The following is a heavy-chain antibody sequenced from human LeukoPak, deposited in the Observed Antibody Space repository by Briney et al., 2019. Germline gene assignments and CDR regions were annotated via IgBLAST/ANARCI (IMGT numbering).Heavy chain of an antibody. J-gene: IGHJ3*02. CDR1: GYTFTSYY. CDR2: ISAYNGNT. D-gene: IGHD3-22*01. V-gene: IGHV1-18*04. CDR3: ARHSSDSSGYYPDAFDI. Sequence: GASVKVSCKASGYTFTSYYMHWVRQAPGQGLEWMGWISAYNGNTNYAQKLQGRVTMTTDTSTSTAYMELRSLRSDDTAVYYCARHSSDSSGYYPDAFDIWGQGTMVTVSS.